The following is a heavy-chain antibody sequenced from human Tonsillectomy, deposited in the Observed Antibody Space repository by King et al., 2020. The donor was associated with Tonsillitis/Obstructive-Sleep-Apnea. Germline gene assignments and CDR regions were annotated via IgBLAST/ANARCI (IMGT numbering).Heavy chain of an antibody. CDR3: AREGYSSSSPIDY. D-gene: IGHD6-6*01. Sequence: VQLVESVGGLVQPGGSLRLSCAASGFTFSSFWMHWVRQAPGKGWVWVSRINSDGISTSYADSVKGRFTSSRDNAKNTLYLQMNSLRAEDTAVYYCAREGYSSSSPIDYWGQGTLVTVSS. CDR2: INSDGIST. CDR1: GFTFSSFW. V-gene: IGHV3-74*01. J-gene: IGHJ4*02.